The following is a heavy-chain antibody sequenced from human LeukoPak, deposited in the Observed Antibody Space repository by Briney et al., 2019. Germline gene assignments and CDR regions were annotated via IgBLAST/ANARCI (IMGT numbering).Heavy chain of an antibody. V-gene: IGHV1-18*01. Sequence: GASVKVSCKTSGFTFTKHGISWVRQAPGQGLEWMGWISAYNGNTNYAQKLQGRVTMTTDTSTSTAYMELRSLRSDDTAVYYCARDMLGSSSPDYWGQGTLVTVSS. CDR1: GFTFTKHG. CDR3: ARDMLGSSSPDY. CDR2: ISAYNGNT. D-gene: IGHD6-13*01. J-gene: IGHJ4*02.